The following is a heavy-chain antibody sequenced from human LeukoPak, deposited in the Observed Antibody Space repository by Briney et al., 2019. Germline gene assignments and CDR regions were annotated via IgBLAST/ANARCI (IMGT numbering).Heavy chain of an antibody. Sequence: GGSLRLSCAASGFTFSTYAMSWVRQAPGRGPEWLALILDNGSNTFYADSVKGRFTISRDNSKNTLFLHMNSLRAEDTAVYYCVKRLPHNFDYWGQGTLVTVSS. J-gene: IGHJ4*02. D-gene: IGHD6-25*01. CDR1: GFTFSTYA. CDR3: VKRLPHNFDY. CDR2: ILDNGSNT. V-gene: IGHV3-23*01.